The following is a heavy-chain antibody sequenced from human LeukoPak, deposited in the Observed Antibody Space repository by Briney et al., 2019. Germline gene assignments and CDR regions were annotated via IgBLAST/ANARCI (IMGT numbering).Heavy chain of an antibody. J-gene: IGHJ4*02. CDR3: TRVGYIDEGIDY. V-gene: IGHV3-7*04. Sequence: PGGSLRLSCAASGFTVSSDSMSWVRQAPGKGLEWVANIKQDGSKKSYVDSVKGRFTISRDNAKNSLYLQMNSLRAEDTAIYYCTRVGYIDEGIDYWGQGTLVTVSS. D-gene: IGHD5-24*01. CDR1: GFTVSSDS. CDR2: IKQDGSKK.